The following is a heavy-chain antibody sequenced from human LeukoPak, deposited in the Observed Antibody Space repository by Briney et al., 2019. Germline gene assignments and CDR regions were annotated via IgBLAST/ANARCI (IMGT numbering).Heavy chain of an antibody. CDR3: ARDRITMTSSGTTSMV. D-gene: IGHD3-22*01. Sequence: GATVKVSCKASGGTFSSYAISWVRQAPGQGLEWMRRIIPIFGTANYAQKFQGRVTITTDESTSTAYMELSSLRSGDTAVYYCARDRITMTSSGTTSMVWGQGTLVTVSS. V-gene: IGHV1-69*05. CDR1: GGTFSSYA. J-gene: IGHJ4*02. CDR2: IIPIFGTA.